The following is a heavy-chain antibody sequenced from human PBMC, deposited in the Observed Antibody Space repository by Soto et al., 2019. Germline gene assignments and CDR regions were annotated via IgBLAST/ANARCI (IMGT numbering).Heavy chain of an antibody. CDR1: GASINTYY. V-gene: IGHV4-59*01. CDR3: SRDGASSSWHGMDV. CDR2: IDYSGRT. J-gene: IGHJ6*02. D-gene: IGHD6-19*01. Sequence: SETLSLTCTVSGASINTYYWAWIRQPPGKGLEWIGYIDYSGRTNYNPSLKSRVSISVDTSKNQFSLMLNPVTAADTAMYYCSRDGASSSWHGMDVWGQGTTVTVSS.